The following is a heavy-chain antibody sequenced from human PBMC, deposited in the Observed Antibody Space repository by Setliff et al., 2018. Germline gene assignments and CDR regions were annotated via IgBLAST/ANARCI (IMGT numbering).Heavy chain of an antibody. V-gene: IGHV1-18*01. D-gene: IGHD5-18*01. CDR3: ARAPSVELVTIRTNSWFTY. CDR2: ISVYNGDT. CDR1: GYTFRNYA. J-gene: IGHJ4*02. Sequence: ASVKVSCKASGYTFRNYAFAWVRQAPGQGLEWVGWISVYNGDTNYAQKFQGRVTLTTXXXTSTXXXXXXXXXXXXSAFYYCARAPSVELVTIRTNSWFTYWGQGTLVTVSS.